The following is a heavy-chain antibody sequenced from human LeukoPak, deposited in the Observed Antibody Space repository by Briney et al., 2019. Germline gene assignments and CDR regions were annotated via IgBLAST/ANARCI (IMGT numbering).Heavy chain of an antibody. Sequence: GGSLRLSCAASKFTFSSYWMSWVRQAPGKGLEWVANIKQDGSVQFYMDSLKGRFSVSRDNAKNSLYLQMNGLRVEDTAVYYCTRLQIAVAGPNWFDPWGQGALVTVSS. J-gene: IGHJ5*02. CDR3: TRLQIAVAGPNWFDP. D-gene: IGHD6-19*01. CDR2: IKQDGSVQ. CDR1: KFTFSSYW. V-gene: IGHV3-7*01.